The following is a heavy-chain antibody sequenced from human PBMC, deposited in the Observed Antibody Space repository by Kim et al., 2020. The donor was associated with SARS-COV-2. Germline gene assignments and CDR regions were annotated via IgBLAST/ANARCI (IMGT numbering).Heavy chain of an antibody. CDR1: GGTFSSYA. Sequence: SVKVSCKASGGTFSSYAISWVRQAPGQGLEWMGGIIPIFGTANYAQKFQGRVTITADESTSTAYMELSSLRSEDTAVYYCARDAGDYYDSSGYGPTWGQGTLVTVSS. CDR3: ARDAGDYYDSSGYGPT. CDR2: IIPIFGTA. V-gene: IGHV1-69*13. D-gene: IGHD3-22*01. J-gene: IGHJ4*02.